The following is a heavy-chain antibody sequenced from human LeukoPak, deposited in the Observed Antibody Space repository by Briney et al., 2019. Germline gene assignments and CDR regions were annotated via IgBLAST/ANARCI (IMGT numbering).Heavy chain of an antibody. CDR1: GYTFTSYY. CDR2: INPSGGNT. D-gene: IGHD5-18*01. Sequence: ASVKLSCKASGYTFTSYYIHWVRQAPGQGLEWVGTINPSGGNTNYAQRFQGRATMTRDRSTSTVYMELSSLRSDDTAVYYCARETPMATFDYWGQGTLVTVSS. CDR3: ARETPMATFDY. V-gene: IGHV1-46*01. J-gene: IGHJ4*02.